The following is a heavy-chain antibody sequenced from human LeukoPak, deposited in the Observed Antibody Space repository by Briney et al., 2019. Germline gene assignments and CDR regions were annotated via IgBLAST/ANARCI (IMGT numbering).Heavy chain of an antibody. CDR3: ARVDPAMGSLDY. V-gene: IGHV3-33*08. J-gene: IGHJ4*02. CDR2: VWYDGSNE. CDR1: GFTFSSYG. Sequence: GGSLRLSCAASGFTFSSYGMHWVRQAPGKGMEGVAIVWYDGSNENYVDSVKGRFTISRDNAKNTLYLQMNSLGAEDTAVYFCARVDPAMGSLDYWGQGILVTVSS. D-gene: IGHD5-18*01.